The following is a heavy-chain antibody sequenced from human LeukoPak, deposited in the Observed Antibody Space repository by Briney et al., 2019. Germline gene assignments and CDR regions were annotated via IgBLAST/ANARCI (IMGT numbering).Heavy chain of an antibody. CDR3: ARRRSWYTDY. CDR2: INHSGST. J-gene: IGHJ4*02. CDR1: GGSFSGYY. V-gene: IGHV4-34*01. Sequence: SETLSLTCAVYGGSFSGYYWSWIRQPPGKGLEWIGEINHSGSTNYNPSLKSRVTISVDTSKNQFSLKLSSVTAADTAVYYCARRRSWYTDYWGQGTLVTVSS. D-gene: IGHD6-13*01.